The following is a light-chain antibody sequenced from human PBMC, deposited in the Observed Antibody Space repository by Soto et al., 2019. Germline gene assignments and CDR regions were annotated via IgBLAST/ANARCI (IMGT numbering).Light chain of an antibody. V-gene: IGLV2-18*02. CDR1: SSDVGSYDR. J-gene: IGLJ1*01. CDR3: CSWTSSSTYV. CDR2: EVS. Sequence: QPVLTQPPSGSGSPGQSVAISCTGTSSDVGSYDRVSWYQQPPGTPPKLIIPEVSNRPSGVPDRFSGSKSGNTASLTISGLQAEDEADYYCCSWTSSSTYVFGTGTKSPS.